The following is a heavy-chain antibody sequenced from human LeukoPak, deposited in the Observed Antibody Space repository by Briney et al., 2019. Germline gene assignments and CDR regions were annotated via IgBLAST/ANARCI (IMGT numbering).Heavy chain of an antibody. Sequence: ASVRVSCKATGYTFSSYVINWVRQAPGQGLEWMGWISPLSGNTDYAQNFQGRVTMTTDTSSSTAYMELRSLRSDDTAIYYRARDYLAAPAYWGQGTLVTVSS. CDR2: ISPLSGNT. J-gene: IGHJ4*02. CDR1: GYTFSSYV. CDR3: ARDYLAAPAY. D-gene: IGHD6-6*01. V-gene: IGHV1-18*01.